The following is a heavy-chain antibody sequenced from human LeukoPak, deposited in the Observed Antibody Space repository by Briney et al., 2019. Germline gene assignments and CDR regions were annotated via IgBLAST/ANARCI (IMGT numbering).Heavy chain of an antibody. CDR1: GGSFSGYY. V-gene: IGHV4-34*01. J-gene: IGHJ6*02. Sequence: PSETLSLTCAVYGGSFSGYYWSWIRQPPGKGLEWIGEINHSGSTNYNPSLKSRVTISVDTSKNQFSLKLRSVTAADTAVYYCARAGPSNPYYYGMDVWGQGTTVTVSS. CDR2: INHSGST. CDR3: ARAGPSNPYYYGMDV. D-gene: IGHD4-11*01.